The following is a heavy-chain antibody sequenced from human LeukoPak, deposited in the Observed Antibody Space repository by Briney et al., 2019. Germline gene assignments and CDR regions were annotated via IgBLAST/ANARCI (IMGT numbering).Heavy chain of an antibody. V-gene: IGHV4-39*02. CDR3: ARHRRHFDFSTGYYAAPFDI. J-gene: IGHJ3*02. Sequence: SETPSLTCTVSGGSISSTTYYWGWIRQPPGKGLEWIGNIYYSGSTYYNPSLKSRVTISLHTFKNHFSLKLSSVTAADTAVYYCARHRRHFDFSTGYYAAPFDIWGQGTLFTVSP. CDR2: IYYSGST. CDR1: GGSISSTTYY. D-gene: IGHD3/OR15-3a*01.